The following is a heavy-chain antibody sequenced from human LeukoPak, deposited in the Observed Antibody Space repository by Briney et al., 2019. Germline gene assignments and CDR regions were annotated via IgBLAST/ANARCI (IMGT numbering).Heavy chain of an antibody. CDR2: ISSSSSYI. D-gene: IGHD3-10*01. Sequence: GGSLRLSCAASGFTFSSYSMNWVRQAPGKGLEWVSSISSSSSYIYYADSVKGRFTISRDNAKNSLYLQMNSLRAEDTAVYHCTKDPGYGLGIDFGDFWGQGIPVTVSS. V-gene: IGHV3-21*01. CDR3: TKDPGYGLGIDFGDF. J-gene: IGHJ4*02. CDR1: GFTFSSYS.